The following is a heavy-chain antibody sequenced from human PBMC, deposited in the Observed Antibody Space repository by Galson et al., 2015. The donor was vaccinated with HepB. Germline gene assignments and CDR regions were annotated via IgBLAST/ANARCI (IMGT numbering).Heavy chain of an antibody. CDR1: GYSFTSFW. CDR2: IYPGDSDT. J-gene: IGHJ4*02. D-gene: IGHD2-15*01. V-gene: IGHV5-51*01. CDR3: ARGSQYCNGQSCRFDS. Sequence: QSGAEVKKPGESLKISCKGSGYSFTSFWIAWVRQTPGKGLEWMGIIYPGDSDTRYSPSFQGQVTMSVDKSINTAYLQWSSLEASDTAMYYCARGSQYCNGQSCRFDSWGQGSLVTVSS.